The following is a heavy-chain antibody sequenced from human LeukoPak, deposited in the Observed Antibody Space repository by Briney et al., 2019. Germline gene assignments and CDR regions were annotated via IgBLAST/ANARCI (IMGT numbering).Heavy chain of an antibody. Sequence: PSETLSLTCTVSGGSISSYYWSWIRQPPGKGLEWIGYIYYSGSTNYNPSLKSRVTISVDTSKNQFSLKLSSVTAADTAVYYCASRTDGLHTFDYWGQGTLVTVSS. CDR2: IYYSGST. CDR1: GGSISSYY. D-gene: IGHD5-24*01. V-gene: IGHV4-59*01. CDR3: ASRTDGLHTFDY. J-gene: IGHJ4*02.